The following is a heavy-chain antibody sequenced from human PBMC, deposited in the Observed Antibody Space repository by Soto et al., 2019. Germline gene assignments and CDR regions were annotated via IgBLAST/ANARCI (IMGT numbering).Heavy chain of an antibody. Sequence: SETLSLTCTVSGGSISSSSYYWGWIRQPPGKGLEWIGSIYYSGSTYYNPSLKSRVTISVDTSKNQFSLKLSSVNAADTDVYYCARRMTPLNYFDYWGQGTLVTVSS. CDR1: GGSISSSSYY. V-gene: IGHV4-39*01. J-gene: IGHJ4*02. CDR3: ARRMTPLNYFDY. CDR2: IYYSGST.